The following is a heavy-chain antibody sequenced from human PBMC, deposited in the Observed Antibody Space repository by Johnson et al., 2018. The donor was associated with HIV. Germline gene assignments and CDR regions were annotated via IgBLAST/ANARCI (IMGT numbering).Heavy chain of an antibody. D-gene: IGHD5-24*01. CDR2: IRYDGSTK. CDR1: GFIFFNYG. CDR3: ARETRDGPAFDI. Sequence: QVQLVESGGGVVQPGGSLRLSCAASGFIFFNYGMQWVRQAPGKGLEWVAFIRYDGSTKYNIDSVKGRFTISRDNSKNTLYLQMNSLRAEDTAVYYCARETRDGPAFDIWGQGTMVTVSS. J-gene: IGHJ3*02. V-gene: IGHV3-30*02.